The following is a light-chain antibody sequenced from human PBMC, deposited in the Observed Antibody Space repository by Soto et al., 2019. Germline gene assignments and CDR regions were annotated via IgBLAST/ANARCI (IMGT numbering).Light chain of an antibody. Sequence: EIVMTQSPATLSVSPGERVTLSCRASQRVSNNLAWYQQKPGQAPRLLIYGASTRATDIPAKFSGSGSGTDFSLTISSLQSEDFALYYCQQYKNWPRTFGRGTKVDIK. CDR3: QQYKNWPRT. CDR2: GAS. J-gene: IGKJ4*02. V-gene: IGKV3-15*01. CDR1: QRVSNN.